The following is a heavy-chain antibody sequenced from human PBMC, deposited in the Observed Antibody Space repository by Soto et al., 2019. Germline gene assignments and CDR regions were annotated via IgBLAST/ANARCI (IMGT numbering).Heavy chain of an antibody. CDR3: ARAPSSRAADGTRFGVNWFDP. V-gene: IGHV1-18*01. CDR2: ISAYNGKA. D-gene: IGHD6-13*01. Sequence: SVNVSCKAFGWAFSSYVISWVRQAPRKGLEGMGWISAYNGKANYAQKLQGRVTMTTDTSTSTAYMELRSLRSDDTAVYYCARAPSSRAADGTRFGVNWFDPWGQGTLVTVSS. CDR1: GWAFSSYV. J-gene: IGHJ5*02.